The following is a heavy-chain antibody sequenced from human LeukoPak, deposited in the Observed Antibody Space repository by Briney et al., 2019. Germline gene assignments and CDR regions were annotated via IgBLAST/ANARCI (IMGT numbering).Heavy chain of an antibody. D-gene: IGHD2-15*01. V-gene: IGHV6-1*01. CDR3: ARDPSGGFRWYFDL. Sequence: SQTLSLTCAISGDSVSSSSATWNWIRQSPSRGPEWLGRTYYKSKWYNDYAVSVKSRITISPDTSRNQFSLQLNSATPEDTAVYYCARDPSGGFRWYFDLWGRGTLVTVSS. J-gene: IGHJ2*01. CDR1: GDSVSSSSAT. CDR2: TYYKSKWYN.